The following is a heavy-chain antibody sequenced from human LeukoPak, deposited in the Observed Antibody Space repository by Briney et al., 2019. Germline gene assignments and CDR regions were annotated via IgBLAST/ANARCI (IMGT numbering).Heavy chain of an antibody. D-gene: IGHD6-19*01. J-gene: IGHJ4*02. Sequence: GGSLRLSCAASGFTCSNYDMHWVRQAPGKGLEWVSVIYSGGSTYYTDSVKGRFTISRDNSKNTLYLQMNSLRAEDTAVYYCARGLYSTGWVDYWGQGTLVTVSS. CDR2: IYSGGST. CDR1: GFTCSNYD. CDR3: ARGLYSTGWVDY. V-gene: IGHV3-53*01.